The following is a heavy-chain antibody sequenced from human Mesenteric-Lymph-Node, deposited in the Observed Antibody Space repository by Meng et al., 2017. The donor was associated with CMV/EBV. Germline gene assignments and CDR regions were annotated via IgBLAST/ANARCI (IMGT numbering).Heavy chain of an antibody. CDR3: ARDTRRPAYYFDF. D-gene: IGHD3-16*01. Sequence: GESLKISCVASGLTVSSNYMTWVRQAPGKGLEWVSVIFNAGSTYYADSVKGRFTISRDNSKNTLYLEMNSLRAEDTALYYCARDTRRPAYYFDFWGQGTLVTVSS. J-gene: IGHJ4*02. V-gene: IGHV3-53*01. CDR1: GLTVSSNY. CDR2: IFNAGST.